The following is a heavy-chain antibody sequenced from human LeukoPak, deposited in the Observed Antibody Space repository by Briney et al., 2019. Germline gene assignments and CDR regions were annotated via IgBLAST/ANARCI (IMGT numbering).Heavy chain of an antibody. CDR2: ISGSGGST. CDR3: AKVEGPYYYYGMDV. V-gene: IGHV3-23*01. CDR1: GFTFSSYA. J-gene: IGHJ6*02. Sequence: HPGGSLRLSCAASGFTFSSYAMSWVRQAPGKGLEWVSAISGSGGSTYYADSVKGRFTISRDNSKNTLYLQMNSLRAEDTAVYYCAKVEGPYYYYGMDVWGQGTTVTVSS. D-gene: IGHD3-3*01.